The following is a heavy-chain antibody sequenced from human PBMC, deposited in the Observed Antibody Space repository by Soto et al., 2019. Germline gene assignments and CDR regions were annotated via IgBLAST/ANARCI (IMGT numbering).Heavy chain of an antibody. CDR3: ARGRNFDWLDP. CDR1: GGSVSSGSYY. Sequence: KLPETLSLTCTVSGGSVSSGSYYWSWIRQPPGKGLECIGYIYYSGSTNYNPSLKSRVTISVDTSKNQFSLKLSSVTAANTAVYYCARGRNFDWLDPWGQGTLVTVSS. V-gene: IGHV4-61*01. CDR2: IYYSGST. J-gene: IGHJ5*02.